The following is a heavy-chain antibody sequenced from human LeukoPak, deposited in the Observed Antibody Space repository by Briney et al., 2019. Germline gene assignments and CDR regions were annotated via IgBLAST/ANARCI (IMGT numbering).Heavy chain of an antibody. Sequence: GASVKVSCKASGGTFSSYAISWVRQAPGQGLEWMGGIIPIFGTANYAQKFQGRVTITADESTSTACMELSSLRSEDTAVYYCARTLVIPNWFDPWGQGTLVTVSS. CDR2: IIPIFGTA. CDR1: GGTFSSYA. CDR3: ARTLVIPNWFDP. D-gene: IGHD3-9*01. J-gene: IGHJ5*02. V-gene: IGHV1-69*13.